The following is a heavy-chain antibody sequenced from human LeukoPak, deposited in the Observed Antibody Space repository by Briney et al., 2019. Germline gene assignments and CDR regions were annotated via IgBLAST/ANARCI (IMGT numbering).Heavy chain of an antibody. CDR1: GYTFTSYA. D-gene: IGHD3-10*01. J-gene: IGHJ4*02. V-gene: IGHV1-3*03. Sequence: ASVKVSCKASGYTFTSYAMHWVRQAPGQRLEWMGWINAGNGNTKYSQEFQGRVTITRDTSASTAYMELSGLRAEDTAVYYCAKVANYYYGSETYYFFEHWGQGTPVTASS. CDR3: AKVANYYYGSETYYFFEH. CDR2: INAGNGNT.